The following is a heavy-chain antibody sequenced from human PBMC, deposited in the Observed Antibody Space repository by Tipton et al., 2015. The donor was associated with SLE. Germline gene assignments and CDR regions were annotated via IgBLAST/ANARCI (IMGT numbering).Heavy chain of an antibody. CDR3: ASYDSLGY. V-gene: IGHV4-61*02. CDR1: GGSISSGSYY. CDR2: IYTSGST. J-gene: IGHJ4*02. Sequence: TLSLTCTVSGGSISSGSYYWSWIRQPAGKGLEWIGRIYTSGSTNYNPSLKSRVPISVDTSKNQFSLKLSPVTAADTAVYYCASYDSLGYWGQGTLVTVSS. D-gene: IGHD3-3*01.